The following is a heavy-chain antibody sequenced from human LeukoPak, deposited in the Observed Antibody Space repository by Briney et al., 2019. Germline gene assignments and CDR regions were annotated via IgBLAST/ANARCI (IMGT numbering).Heavy chain of an antibody. CDR2: IKQDGSEK. J-gene: IGHJ3*02. D-gene: IGHD6-19*01. CDR1: GFTFSSYW. Sequence: PGGSLSLSYAASGFTFSSYWMSWVRQAPGKGLEWVANIKQDGSEKYYVDSVKGRFTISRDNAKNSLYLQMNSLRAEDTAVYYCARSFSGWYVDAFDIWGQGTMVTVSS. CDR3: ARSFSGWYVDAFDI. V-gene: IGHV3-7*01.